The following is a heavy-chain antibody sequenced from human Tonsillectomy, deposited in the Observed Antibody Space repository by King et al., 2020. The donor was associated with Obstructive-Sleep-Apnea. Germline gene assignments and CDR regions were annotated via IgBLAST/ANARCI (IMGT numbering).Heavy chain of an antibody. CDR3: ASGNSTSPGY. CDR2: IYHSGST. Sequence: QLQESGPGLVKPSGTLSLTCAVSGGSISSTNWWSWGRQPPGKGLGWIGEIYHSGSTNYNPSLKNRVTISIEKSENQFSLKLTSMTPAATAVYYCASGNSTSPGYWGQGTLVTVSS. D-gene: IGHD2/OR15-2a*01. CDR1: GGSISSTNW. J-gene: IGHJ4*02. V-gene: IGHV4-4*02.